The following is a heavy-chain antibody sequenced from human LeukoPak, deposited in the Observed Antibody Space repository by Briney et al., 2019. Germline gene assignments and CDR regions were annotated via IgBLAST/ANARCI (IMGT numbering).Heavy chain of an antibody. D-gene: IGHD3-9*01. J-gene: IGHJ5*02. CDR2: INHSGST. CDR1: GGSFSVYY. CDR3: ARGGRYFAWLLGNWFDP. Sequence: PSETLSLTCAVYGGSFSVYYWSWIRQPPGKGLEWIGEINHSGSTNYNPSLKSRVTISVDTSKNQFSLKLSSVTAADTAVYYSARGGRYFAWLLGNWFDPWGQGTLVTVSS. V-gene: IGHV4-34*01.